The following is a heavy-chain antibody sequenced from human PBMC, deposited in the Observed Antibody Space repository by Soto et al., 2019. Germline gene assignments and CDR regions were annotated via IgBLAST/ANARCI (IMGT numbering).Heavy chain of an antibody. J-gene: IGHJ4*02. V-gene: IGHV3-30*18. D-gene: IGHD6-19*01. CDR3: AKWYASGWYFDY. Sequence: QVQLVESGGGVVQPGRSLRLSCAASGFTFSSYGMHWVRQAPGKGLEWVAIISYDGSNKYYADSVEGRFTISRDNSKNTLYLQMNSLRAEDTAVYYCAKWYASGWYFDYWGQGTLVTVSS. CDR1: GFTFSSYG. CDR2: ISYDGSNK.